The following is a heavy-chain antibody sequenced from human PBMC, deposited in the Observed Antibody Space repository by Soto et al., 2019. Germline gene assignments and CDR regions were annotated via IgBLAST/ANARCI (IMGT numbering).Heavy chain of an antibody. CDR2: IYYSGST. Sequence: QVQLQESGPGLVKPSETLSLTYTVSGGSISSYFWSWIRQPPGKGLEWIGYIYYSGSTSYNPSLKSRVTISVDMSKNQFYLRLNSVTAADTAVYYCARDRAAAAPDYWGQGTLVTVSS. V-gene: IGHV4-59*01. D-gene: IGHD6-13*01. CDR1: GGSISSYF. CDR3: ARDRAAAAPDY. J-gene: IGHJ4*02.